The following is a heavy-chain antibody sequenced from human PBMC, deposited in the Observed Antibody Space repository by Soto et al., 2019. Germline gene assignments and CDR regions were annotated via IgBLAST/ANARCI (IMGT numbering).Heavy chain of an antibody. CDR1: GGTXSSYA. CDR3: ATTRRDSRGWQR. J-gene: IGHJ4*02. D-gene: IGHD6-19*01. V-gene: IGHV1-69*06. Sequence: SVKVSCKASGGTXSSYAISWVRQAPGQGLEWMGGIIPKDGTAIYAQKFQGRVTMTEDTSTDTAYMELSSLRSEDTAVYYCATTRRDSRGWQRWGQGTLVTVSS. CDR2: IIPKDGTA.